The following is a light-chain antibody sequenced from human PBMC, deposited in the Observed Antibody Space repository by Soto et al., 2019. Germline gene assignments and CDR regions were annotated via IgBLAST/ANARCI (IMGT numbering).Light chain of an antibody. Sequence: DIQMTQSPSSLSASVGDRVAITCQASQDISNFLNWYQQKPGKAPKLLTYDASDLETGVPSRFSGSGSGTDFTFTISNLQPEDFATYYCQQYDSLPFTFGPGTNVDIK. CDR2: DAS. V-gene: IGKV1-33*01. CDR3: QQYDSLPFT. J-gene: IGKJ3*01. CDR1: QDISNF.